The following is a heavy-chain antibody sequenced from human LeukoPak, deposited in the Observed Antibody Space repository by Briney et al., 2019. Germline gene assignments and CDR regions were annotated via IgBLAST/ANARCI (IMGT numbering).Heavy chain of an antibody. CDR2: IDEDGST. CDR3: ARGYQSTTYGHFDS. J-gene: IGHJ5*01. CDR1: GQSITSFR. Sequence: SETLSLTCSVSGQSITSFRWSWIRQSAAKGLEWMGRIDEDGSTTYSPSLSGRVSVSADTSNNQVSLKLKFVTAADTAVYFCARGYQSTTYGHFDSWGRGIQVTVSS. V-gene: IGHV4-4*07. D-gene: IGHD2/OR15-2a*01.